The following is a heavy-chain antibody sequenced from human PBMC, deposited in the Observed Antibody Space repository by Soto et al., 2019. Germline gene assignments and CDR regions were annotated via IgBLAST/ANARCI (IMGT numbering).Heavy chain of an antibody. J-gene: IGHJ4*02. CDR2: ISYDGNNK. V-gene: IGHV3-30*18. Sequence: GGSLRLSCAASGFTFSSYSMHWVRQAPGTGLEWLAVISYDGNNKYYADSVRGRLSISRDNSKNTLYLQMNSLRGDDTAVYYCEKDAESGWHVYYFDNWGQGTLVTVSS. CDR1: GFTFSSYS. D-gene: IGHD6-19*01. CDR3: EKDAESGWHVYYFDN.